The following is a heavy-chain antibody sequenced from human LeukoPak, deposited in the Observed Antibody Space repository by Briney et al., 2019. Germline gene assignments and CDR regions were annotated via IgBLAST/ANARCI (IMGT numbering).Heavy chain of an antibody. CDR1: GYTFTGYY. CDR2: INLNSGGT. V-gene: IGHV1-2*02. J-gene: IGHJ4*02. CDR3: ARLDENSHY. Sequence: ASVKVSCKASGYTFTGYYMHWVRQAPGQGLEWMGWINLNSGGTNYAQKFQGRVTMTRDASISTAYMELSRLRSDDTAVYYCARLDENSHYWGQGTLVTVSS.